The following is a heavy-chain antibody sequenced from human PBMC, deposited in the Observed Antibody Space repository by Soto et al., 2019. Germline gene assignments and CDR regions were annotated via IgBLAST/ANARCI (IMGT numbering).Heavy chain of an antibody. V-gene: IGHV1-18*04. CDR2: ISAYNGNT. CDR3: ARGSGYSSPPSYYYGMDV. D-gene: IGHD6-13*01. J-gene: IGHJ6*02. CDR1: GYTFISYG. Sequence: ASVKVSCKASGYTFISYGISWVRQAPGQGLEWMGWISAYNGNTNYAQKLQGRVTMTTDTSTSTAYMELRSPRSDDTAVYYCARGSGYSSPPSYYYGMDVWGQGTTVTVSS.